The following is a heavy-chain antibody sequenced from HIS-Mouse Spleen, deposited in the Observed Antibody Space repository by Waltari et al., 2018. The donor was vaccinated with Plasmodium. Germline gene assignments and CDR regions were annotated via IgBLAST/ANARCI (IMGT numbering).Heavy chain of an antibody. D-gene: IGHD7-27*01. CDR1: GFTFSSYA. Sequence: EVQLLESAGGLVLPGASLRLPCSASGFTFSSYAMSWLRLAPGKGLEWVSAIGGRGGSTYYADSVKGRFTISRDNSKNTLYLQMNSLRAEDTAVYYCAKSSKGTGDLWDYWGQGTLVTVSS. CDR3: AKSSKGTGDLWDY. J-gene: IGHJ4*02. V-gene: IGHV3-23*01. CDR2: IGGRGGST.